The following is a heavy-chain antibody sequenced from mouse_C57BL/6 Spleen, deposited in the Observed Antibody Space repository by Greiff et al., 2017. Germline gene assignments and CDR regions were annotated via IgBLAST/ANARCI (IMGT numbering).Heavy chain of an antibody. J-gene: IGHJ1*03. Sequence: EVQLQQSGPELVKPGASVKISCKASGYTFTDYYMNWVKQSHGTSLEWIGDINPNNGGTSYNQKFKGKATLTVDKASSTAYMELRSLTSEDSAVYYCAIPYYYGSPRYFDVWGTGTTVTVSS. CDR1: GYTFTDYY. V-gene: IGHV1-26*01. CDR3: AIPYYYGSPRYFDV. CDR2: INPNNGGT. D-gene: IGHD1-1*01.